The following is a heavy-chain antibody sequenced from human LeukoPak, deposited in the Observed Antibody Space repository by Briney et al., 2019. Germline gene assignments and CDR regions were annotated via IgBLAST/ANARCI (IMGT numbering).Heavy chain of an antibody. V-gene: IGHV1-3*01. J-gene: IGHJ4*02. Sequence: ASVKVSCKASGYTFTSYAMHWVRPAPGQRPEWMGWINAGNGNTKYSQKFQGRVTITRDTSASTAYMELSSLRSEDTAVYYCARASRDGYPTGYWGQGTLVTVSS. CDR2: INAGNGNT. CDR3: ARASRDGYPTGY. CDR1: GYTFTSYA. D-gene: IGHD5-24*01.